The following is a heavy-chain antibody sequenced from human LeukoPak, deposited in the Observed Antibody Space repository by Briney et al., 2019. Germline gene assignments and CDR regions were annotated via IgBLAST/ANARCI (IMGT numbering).Heavy chain of an antibody. Sequence: GGSLGLSWTASGFSFNSYPMNWVRQAPGKGLEWVSRDGNTQYHVVAPRARFPMSRDNAKNSLSLEIHSLRVEDTDVYYCERYNLNGPFVITLDLWGQGALVIVSS. CDR1: GFSFNSYP. CDR2: SRDGNTQ. CDR3: ERYNLNGPFVITLDL. D-gene: IGHD3-9*01. J-gene: IGHJ4*02. V-gene: IGHV3-48*03.